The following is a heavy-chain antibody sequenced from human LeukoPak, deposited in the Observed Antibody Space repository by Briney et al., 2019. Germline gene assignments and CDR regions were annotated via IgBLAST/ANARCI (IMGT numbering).Heavy chain of an antibody. V-gene: IGHV3-49*04. Sequence: GGSLRLLCTASGFTHGDYAMSWVRQAPGKGLVWVGFIRSKAYGGTTEYAASVKGRFTISRDDSKSIAYLQMNSLKTEDTAVYYCTRDDYNFDYWGQGTLVTVSS. D-gene: IGHD4-11*01. J-gene: IGHJ4*02. CDR3: TRDDYNFDY. CDR1: GFTHGDYA. CDR2: IRSKAYGGTT.